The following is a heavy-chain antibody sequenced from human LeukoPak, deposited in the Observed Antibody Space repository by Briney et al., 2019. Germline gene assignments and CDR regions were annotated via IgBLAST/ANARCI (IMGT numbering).Heavy chain of an antibody. CDR2: ISGSGGST. J-gene: IGHJ4*02. V-gene: IGHV3-23*01. CDR1: GFTFSSYA. D-gene: IGHD3-22*01. Sequence: GGSLRLSCAASGFTFSSYAMSWVRQAPGKGLEWVSAISGSGGSTYYVDSVKGRFTISRDNSKNTLYLQMNSLRAEDTAVYYCAKGDYYDSSGYYGSLDYWGQGTLVTVSS. CDR3: AKGDYYDSSGYYGSLDY.